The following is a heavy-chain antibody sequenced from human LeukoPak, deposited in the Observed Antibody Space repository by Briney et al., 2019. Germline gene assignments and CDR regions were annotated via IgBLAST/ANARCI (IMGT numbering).Heavy chain of an antibody. D-gene: IGHD6-19*01. CDR3: ARGVAGTDWFGP. J-gene: IGHJ5*02. Sequence: SETLSLTCAVYGGSFSGYYWSWIRQPPGKGLEWIGEINHSGSTNYNPSLKSRVTISVDTSKNQFSLKLSSVTAADTAVYYCARGVAGTDWFGPWGQGTLVTVSS. V-gene: IGHV4-34*01. CDR2: INHSGST. CDR1: GGSFSGYY.